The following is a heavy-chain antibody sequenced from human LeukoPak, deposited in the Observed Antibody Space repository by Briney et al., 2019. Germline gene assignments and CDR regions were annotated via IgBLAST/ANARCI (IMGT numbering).Heavy chain of an antibody. CDR3: AKVYYDFWSGLFDY. Sequence: PGGSLRLSCAASGFTFSSYGMHWVRQAPGKGLEWVAFIRYDGSNKYYADSVKGRFTISRDNSKNTLYLQMNSLRAEDTAVYYCAKVYYDFWSGLFDYWGQGTLVTVSS. J-gene: IGHJ4*02. CDR1: GFTFSSYG. D-gene: IGHD3-3*01. V-gene: IGHV3-30*02. CDR2: IRYDGSNK.